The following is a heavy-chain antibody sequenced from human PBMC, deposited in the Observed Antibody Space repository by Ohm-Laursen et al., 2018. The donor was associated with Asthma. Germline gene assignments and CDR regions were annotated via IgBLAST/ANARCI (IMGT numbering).Heavy chain of an antibody. CDR2: ISYDGSNK. CDR1: GYTFSRYS. CDR3: ARVNLEYSGYDLQYYYGMDV. V-gene: IGHV3-30*03. Sequence: SLRLSCAASGYTFSRYSIHWVRQIPGKGLEWVAVISYDGSNKYYADSVKGRFTISRDNSKNTLYLQMSSLRSDDTAVYYCARVNLEYSGYDLQYYYGMDVWGQGTTVTVSS. J-gene: IGHJ6*02. D-gene: IGHD5-12*01.